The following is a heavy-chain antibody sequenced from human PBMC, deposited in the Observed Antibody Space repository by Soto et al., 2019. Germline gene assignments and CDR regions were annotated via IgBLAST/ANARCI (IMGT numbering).Heavy chain of an antibody. CDR2: INPSGGST. CDR3: ARDRGGTTGTGDAFDI. CDR1: GYTFTSYY. V-gene: IGHV1-46*01. D-gene: IGHD1-1*01. J-gene: IGHJ3*02. Sequence: QVQLVQSGAEVKKPGASVKVSCKASGYTFTSYYMHWVRQAPGQGLEWMGIINPSGGSTSYAQKFQGRVTMTRDTSTSTVYMELSRLRSEDTAVYYCARDRGGTTGTGDAFDIWGQGTMVTVSS.